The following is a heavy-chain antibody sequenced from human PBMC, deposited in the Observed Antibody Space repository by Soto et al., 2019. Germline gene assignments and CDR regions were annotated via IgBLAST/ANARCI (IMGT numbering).Heavy chain of an antibody. Sequence: GGSLRLSCAASGFTFSSYGMHWVRQAPGKGLEWVAVISYDGSNKYYADSVKGRFTISRDNSKNTLYLQMSSLRAEDTAVYYCAKDVKLRFLELSHEPGDYYYYGMDVWGQGTTVTVSS. V-gene: IGHV3-30*18. J-gene: IGHJ6*02. CDR3: AKDVKLRFLELSHEPGDYYYYGMDV. CDR2: ISYDGSNK. D-gene: IGHD3-3*01. CDR1: GFTFSSYG.